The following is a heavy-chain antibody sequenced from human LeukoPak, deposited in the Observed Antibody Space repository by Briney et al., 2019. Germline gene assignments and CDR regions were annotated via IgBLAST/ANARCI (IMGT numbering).Heavy chain of an antibody. CDR1: GYSISSGYY. CDR3: ASANPYCSCGSCYRPYYYYYYYMDV. Sequence: PSETLSLTCTVSGYSISSGYYWGRIRQPPGKGLEWIGSIYHSGSTYYNPSLKSRVTISVDTSKNQFSLKLSSVTAADTAVYYCASANPYCSCGSCYRPYYYYYYYMDVWGKGTTVTVSS. J-gene: IGHJ6*03. D-gene: IGHD2-15*01. CDR2: IYHSGST. V-gene: IGHV4-38-2*02.